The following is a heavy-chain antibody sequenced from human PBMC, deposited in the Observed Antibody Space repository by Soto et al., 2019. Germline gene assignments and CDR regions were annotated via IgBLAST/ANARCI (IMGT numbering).Heavy chain of an antibody. CDR3: AKGLSVIQEWIIDGH. Sequence: QVQLVESGGGVVQPGKSLRLSCAVSGFTLSSYGIHWVRQAPGKGLEWVAFMSDDGNKKSYADSVKGRFTISRDNSKNTLYLQMDSLRAEDTAMYYCAKGLSVIQEWIIDGHWGQGTQVTVSS. CDR1: GFTLSSYG. J-gene: IGHJ4*02. CDR2: MSDDGNKK. D-gene: IGHD5-18*01. V-gene: IGHV3-30*18.